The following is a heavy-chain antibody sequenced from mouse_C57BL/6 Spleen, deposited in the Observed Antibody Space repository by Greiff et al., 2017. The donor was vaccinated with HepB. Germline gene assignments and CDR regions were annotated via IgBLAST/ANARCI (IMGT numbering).Heavy chain of an antibody. CDR3: AGGSYGSSYVGAMDY. D-gene: IGHD1-1*01. CDR2: IWSGGST. Sequence: QVQLKESGPGLVQPSQSLSITCTVSGFSLTSYGVHWVRQSPGKGLEWLGVIWSGGSTDYNAAFISRLSIIKDNSKSQVFFKMNSLQADDTAIYYCAGGSYGSSYVGAMDYWGQGTSVTVSS. V-gene: IGHV2-2*01. CDR1: GFSLTSYG. J-gene: IGHJ4*01.